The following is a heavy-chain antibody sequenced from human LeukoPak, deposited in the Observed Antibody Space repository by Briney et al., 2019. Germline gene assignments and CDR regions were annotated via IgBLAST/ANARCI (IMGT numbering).Heavy chain of an antibody. CDR3: ATDTSTWPVDF. CDR2: FDPEDGEA. CDR1: GYTLNEVS. Sequence: ASVKVSCKVSGYTLNEVSMHWVRQAPGKGLEWVGTFDPEDGEAVYSQNFRGRVTMTEDTSTDTAYLELSGLRSEDTAVYYCATDTSTWPVDFWGRGTLVTVSS. D-gene: IGHD2-2*01. J-gene: IGHJ4*02. V-gene: IGHV1-24*01.